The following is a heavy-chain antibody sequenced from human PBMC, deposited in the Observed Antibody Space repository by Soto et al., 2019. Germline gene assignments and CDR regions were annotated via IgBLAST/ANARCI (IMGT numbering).Heavy chain of an antibody. D-gene: IGHD4-17*01. CDR3: VTDWGCVITTDDY. Sequence: QVQLVQSGAEVKKPGASVKVSCKVSGYTLTDLSMHWVRQAPGKGLEWMGGFNAEDDERNYAQKFQGRVSMTEDRSTDTVYMEQRSLISEDTAVYYCVTDWGCVITTDDYWVQGTLVTVSS. V-gene: IGHV1-24*01. CDR1: GYTLTDLS. CDR2: FNAEDDER. J-gene: IGHJ4*02.